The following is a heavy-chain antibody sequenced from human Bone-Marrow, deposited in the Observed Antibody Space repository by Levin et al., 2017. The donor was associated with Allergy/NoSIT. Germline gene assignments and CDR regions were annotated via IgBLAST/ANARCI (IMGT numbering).Heavy chain of an antibody. CDR3: ARMGFGE. CDR2: IHGGTGEV. Sequence: VASVKVSCTASGYKFTSYLIHWVRQAPGQGLEWMGWIHGGTGEVKYSEKLKGRVTITRDSSAPTVYMELTSLRSEDTAFYYCARMGFGEWGQGTLVIVSS. CDR1: GYKFTSYL. D-gene: IGHD3-10*01. J-gene: IGHJ4*02. V-gene: IGHV1-3*01.